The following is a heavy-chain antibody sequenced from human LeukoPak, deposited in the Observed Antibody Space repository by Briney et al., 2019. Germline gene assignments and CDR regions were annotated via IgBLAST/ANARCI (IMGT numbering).Heavy chain of an antibody. J-gene: IGHJ4*02. V-gene: IGHV3-21*01. CDR3: ARVKEAAAFDY. CDR1: GFIFSSYS. D-gene: IGHD6-25*01. CDR2: ISSDSSHM. Sequence: GGSLRLSCAASGFIFSSYSMNWVRQAPGKGLEWVSSISSDSSHMYYADSVKGRFTISRDNAKNSLYLQMNSLRAEETAVYYCARVKEAAAFDYWGQGALVTVSP.